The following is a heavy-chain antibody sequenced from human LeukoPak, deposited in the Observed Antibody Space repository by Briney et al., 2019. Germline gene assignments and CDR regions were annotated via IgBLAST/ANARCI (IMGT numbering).Heavy chain of an antibody. J-gene: IGHJ5*02. CDR3: ARVRRIWWFDP. CDR1: GYTFTSYA. V-gene: IGHV1-3*01. CDR2: INAGNGNT. Sequence: ASVKVSCKASGYTFTSYAMHWVRQAPGQRLEWMGWINAGNGNTKYSQKFQGRVTITRDTSASTAYIGLSSLRSEDTAVYYCARVRRIWWFDPWGQGTLVTVSS.